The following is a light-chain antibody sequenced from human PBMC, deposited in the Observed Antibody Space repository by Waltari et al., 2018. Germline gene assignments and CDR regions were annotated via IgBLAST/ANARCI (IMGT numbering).Light chain of an antibody. J-gene: IGKJ1*01. CDR1: QSVSNSY. V-gene: IGKV3-20*01. CDR2: GAS. Sequence: EIVLTQSPVTLSLSPGERATLSCRASQSVSNSYLSWYQQKPGQAPRLLIYGASTRATGIPDRFSGSGSGTDFTLTISRLDPEDFAVYYCQQYGTSPTFGQGTKVEIK. CDR3: QQYGTSPT.